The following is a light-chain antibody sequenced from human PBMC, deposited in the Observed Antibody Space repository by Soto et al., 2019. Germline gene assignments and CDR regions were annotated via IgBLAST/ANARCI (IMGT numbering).Light chain of an antibody. Sequence: EIVLTQSPATLSLSPGERATLSCRASQSVSSYLAWYQQKPGQAPRLLIYDASNRATGIPARFSGSGSGTDFTLTISSLEPEDLAVYYCQHRSNWPSTFGGGTKVEIK. CDR3: QHRSNWPST. V-gene: IGKV3-11*01. CDR2: DAS. CDR1: QSVSSY. J-gene: IGKJ4*01.